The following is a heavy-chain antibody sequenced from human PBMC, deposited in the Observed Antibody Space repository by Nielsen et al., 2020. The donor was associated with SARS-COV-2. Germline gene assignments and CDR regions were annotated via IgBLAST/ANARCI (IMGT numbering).Heavy chain of an antibody. D-gene: IGHD6-19*01. Sequence: GGSLRLSCAASGFTFDDYAMHWVRQAPGKGLEWVSGISWNSGSIGYADSVKGRFTISRDNAKNSLYLQMNSLRAEDTALYYCAKLVAQWPEGDFDYWGQGTLVTVSS. CDR3: AKLVAQWPEGDFDY. V-gene: IGHV3-9*01. CDR1: GFTFDDYA. J-gene: IGHJ4*02. CDR2: ISWNSGSI.